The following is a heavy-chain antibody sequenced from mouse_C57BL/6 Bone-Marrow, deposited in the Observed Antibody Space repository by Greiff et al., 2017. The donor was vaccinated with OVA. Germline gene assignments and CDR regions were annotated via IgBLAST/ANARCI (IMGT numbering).Heavy chain of an antibody. D-gene: IGHD2-5*01. CDR1: GFTIKDDY. J-gene: IGHJ4*01. CDR3: TVPIYYSKEGLDY. Sequence: VQLQQSGAELVRPGASVKLSCTASGFTIKDDYMHWVKQRPEQGLEWIGWIDPENGDTEYASKFQGKATITADTSSNTAYLQLSSLTSEDTAVYYCTVPIYYSKEGLDYWGQGTSVTVSS. V-gene: IGHV14-4*01. CDR2: IDPENGDT.